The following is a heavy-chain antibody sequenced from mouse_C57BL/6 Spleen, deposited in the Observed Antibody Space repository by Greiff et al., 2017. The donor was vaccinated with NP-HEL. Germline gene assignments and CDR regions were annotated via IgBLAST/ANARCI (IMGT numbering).Heavy chain of an antibody. Sequence: EVQLQQSGAELVRPGASVKLSCTASGFNIKDYYMHWVKQRPEQGLEWIGRIAPEDGDPEYAPNFPGKATMTADTSSNTAYLQRSSLTSEDTAVYYCTTITTDFDYWGQGTTLTVSS. D-gene: IGHD1-1*01. V-gene: IGHV14-1*01. J-gene: IGHJ2*01. CDR1: GFNIKDYY. CDR3: TTITTDFDY. CDR2: IAPEDGDP.